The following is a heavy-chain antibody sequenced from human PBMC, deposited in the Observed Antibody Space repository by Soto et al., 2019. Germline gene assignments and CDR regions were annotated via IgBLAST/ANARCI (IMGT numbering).Heavy chain of an antibody. V-gene: IGHV1-69*12. D-gene: IGHD6-19*01. CDR1: GGTFSRYA. Sequence: QVQLVQSGAEVKKPASSVKVSCKASGGTFSRYAISWVRQAPGRGLEWLGGITPLFGTPNYAQSFQGRLTITADESTSTVYMELRSLRSEDTAVYYCAQTLGLAVSGPGRFDLWGRGTLVTVTS. CDR3: AQTLGLAVSGPGRFDL. CDR2: ITPLFGTP. J-gene: IGHJ2*01.